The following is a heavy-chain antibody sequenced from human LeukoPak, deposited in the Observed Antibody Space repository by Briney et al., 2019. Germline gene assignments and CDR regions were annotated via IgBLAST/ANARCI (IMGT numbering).Heavy chain of an antibody. CDR3: ARDAGIAAEDKPYYFDY. J-gene: IGHJ4*02. D-gene: IGHD6-13*01. Sequence: PGGSLRLSCAASGFTFSSYSMNWVRQAPGKGLEWVSYISSSSSTIYYADSVKGRFTISRDNAKNSLYLQMNSLRAEDTAVYYCARDAGIAAEDKPYYFDYWGQGTLVTVSS. CDR1: GFTFSSYS. V-gene: IGHV3-48*01. CDR2: ISSSSSTI.